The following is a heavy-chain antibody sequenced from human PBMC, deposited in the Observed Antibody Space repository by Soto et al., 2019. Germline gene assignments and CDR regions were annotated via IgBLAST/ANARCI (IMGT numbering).Heavy chain of an antibody. D-gene: IGHD2-15*01. CDR3: ARTCRSGGSCYLEY. Sequence: QVQLVQSGAEVKEPGASVKVSCKASGYSFSSFGISWVRQAPGQGLEGVGWVSVPSGDTSSAQNFQGRVTVTTDTSTSTAYVEAGSLRSDDTAVYYCARTCRSGGSCYLEYWGEGTLVTVSS. CDR2: VSVPSGDT. V-gene: IGHV1-18*01. CDR1: GYSFSSFG. J-gene: IGHJ4*02.